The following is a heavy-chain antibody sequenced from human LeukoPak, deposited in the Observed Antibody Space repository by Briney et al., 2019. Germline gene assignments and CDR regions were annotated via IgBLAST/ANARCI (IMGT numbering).Heavy chain of an antibody. V-gene: IGHV3-66*01. CDR1: GFSVSGNY. CDR2: IYSGGNT. D-gene: IGHD3-16*01. J-gene: IGHJ4*02. Sequence: GGPLRLSCAASGFSVSGNYMNWVRQAPGKGLGWVSVIYSGGNTDYADSVKGRFTVSRDNYKNTVYLQMNSLRAEDTAVYYCARDLRLNGGYWGQGTLVTVSS. CDR3: ARDLRLNGGY.